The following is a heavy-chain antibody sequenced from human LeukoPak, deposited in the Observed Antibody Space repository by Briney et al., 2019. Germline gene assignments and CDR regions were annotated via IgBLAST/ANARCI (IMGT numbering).Heavy chain of an antibody. J-gene: IGHJ4*02. CDR3: ARGYSGYDPTYFDY. V-gene: IGHV4-59*01. CDR1: GGSISGYY. CDR2: MYYSGST. Sequence: PSETLSLTCTVSGGSISGYYWSWIRQPPGKGLEWIGYMYYSGSTKYNPSLKSRVTVSVDTSKNQFSLKLTSATAADTAVYYCARGYSGYDPTYFDYWGQGTLVTVSS. D-gene: IGHD5-12*01.